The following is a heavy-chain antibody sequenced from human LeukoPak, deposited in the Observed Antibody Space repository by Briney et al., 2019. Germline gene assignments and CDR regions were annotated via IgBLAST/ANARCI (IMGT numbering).Heavy chain of an antibody. D-gene: IGHD7-27*01. V-gene: IGHV3-21*01. J-gene: IGHJ4*02. Sequence: PGGSLRLSCAASGFTFGSYSMNWVRQAPGKGLEWVSSISSSSSYIYYADSVKGRFTISRDNAKNSLYLQMNSLRAEDTAVYYCARETGENWGDVDYFDYWGQGTLVTVSS. CDR3: ARETGENWGDVDYFDY. CDR2: ISSSSSYI. CDR1: GFTFGSYS.